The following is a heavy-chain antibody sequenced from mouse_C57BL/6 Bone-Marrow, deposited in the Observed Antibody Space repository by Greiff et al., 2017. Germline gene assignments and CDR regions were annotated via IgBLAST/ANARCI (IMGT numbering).Heavy chain of an antibody. CDR3: ARYSIYYDNYRAMDY. V-gene: IGHV7-3*01. CDR2: IRNKANGYTT. CDR1: GFTFTDYY. D-gene: IGHD2-1*01. J-gene: IGHJ4*01. Sequence: VKLVESGGGLVQPGGSLSLSCAASGFTFTDYYMSWVRQPPGKALEWLGFIRNKANGYTTEYSASVKGRFTISRDNSQSILYLQMNALRAEDSATYYCARYSIYYDNYRAMDYWGQGTSVTVSS.